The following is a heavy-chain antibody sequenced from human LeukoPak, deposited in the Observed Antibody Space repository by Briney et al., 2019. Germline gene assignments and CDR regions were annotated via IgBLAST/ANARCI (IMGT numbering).Heavy chain of an antibody. Sequence: PSETLSLTCTVSGGSISSYYWSWIRQPPGKGLEWIGYIYYSGSTNYNPSLKSRVTISVDTSKNQFSLKLSSVTAADTAVYYCAREGRRGPFDPWGQGTLVTVSS. CDR1: GGSISSYY. J-gene: IGHJ5*02. V-gene: IGHV4-59*01. CDR3: AREGRRGPFDP. D-gene: IGHD1-1*01. CDR2: IYYSGST.